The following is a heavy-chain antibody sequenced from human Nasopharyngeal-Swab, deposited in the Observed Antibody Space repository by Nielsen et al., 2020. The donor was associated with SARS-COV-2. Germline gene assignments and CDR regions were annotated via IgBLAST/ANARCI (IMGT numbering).Heavy chain of an antibody. CDR2: IYLGDSDT. V-gene: IGHV5-51*01. CDR1: GYSFTSYW. D-gene: IGHD4-17*01. CDR3: AGLVSTTVTTTYFDY. J-gene: IGHJ4*02. Sequence: VEVLKISCKGSGYSFTSYWIGWVRQMPGKGLEWMGIIYLGDSDTRYSPSFQGQVTPSADKSINTAYLQWSSLKASDTAMYYSAGLVSTTVTTTYFDYWGQGTLVTVSS.